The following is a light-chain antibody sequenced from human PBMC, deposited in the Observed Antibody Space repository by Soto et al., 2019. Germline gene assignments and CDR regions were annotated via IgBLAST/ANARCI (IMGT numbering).Light chain of an antibody. CDR2: NVS. CDR1: SRDVGGHDS. V-gene: IGLV2-14*01. J-gene: IGLJ1*01. Sequence: QSALTQPASVSGSPGQSIDISCTGTSRDVGGHDSVSWYQQHPGKAPKLMIYNVSNRPSGVSNRFSGSKSGNTASLTISGLLAEDEADYFCTSYTSASTDVFGAGTKLTVL. CDR3: TSYTSASTDV.